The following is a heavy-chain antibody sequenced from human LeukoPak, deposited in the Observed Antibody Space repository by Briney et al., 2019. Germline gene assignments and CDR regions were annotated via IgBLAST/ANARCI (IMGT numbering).Heavy chain of an antibody. J-gene: IGHJ4*02. Sequence: PGGSLRLSCAASGFTFSRYGMHWVRQAPGKGLEWVAFVRYDGINKYYADSVTGRFTISRDNSRDTLYLQMNSLRAEDTAVYYCAKDLNSSPDFDYWGQGTLVTVSS. CDR3: AKDLNSSPDFDY. V-gene: IGHV3-30*02. CDR1: GFTFSRYG. CDR2: VRYDGINK.